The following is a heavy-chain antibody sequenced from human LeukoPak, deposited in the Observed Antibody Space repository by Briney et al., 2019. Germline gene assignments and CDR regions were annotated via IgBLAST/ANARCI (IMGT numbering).Heavy chain of an antibody. CDR1: GGSSSSYY. D-gene: IGHD1-26*01. CDR2: IYTSGST. J-gene: IGHJ4*02. Sequence: SETLSLTCTVSGGSSSSYYWSWIRQPAGKGLEWIGRIYTSGSTNYNPSLKSRATMSVDTSKNQFSLKLSSVTAADTAVYYCARERGSYSPFDYWGQGTLVTVSS. V-gene: IGHV4-4*07. CDR3: ARERGSYSPFDY.